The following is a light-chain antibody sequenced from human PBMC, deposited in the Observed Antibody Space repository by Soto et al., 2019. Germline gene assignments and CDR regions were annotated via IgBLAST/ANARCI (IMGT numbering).Light chain of an antibody. Sequence: IVMTQSPATLSVSPGGRATLSCRASQSISTKLAWYQQKPGQAPRLLIYGASTRAPGIPVRFSGSGSGTDFTLTISGLEPEDFAIYYCQQRSGWYTFGQGTKVDIK. V-gene: IGKV3-11*01. CDR3: QQRSGWYT. J-gene: IGKJ2*01. CDR1: QSISTK. CDR2: GAS.